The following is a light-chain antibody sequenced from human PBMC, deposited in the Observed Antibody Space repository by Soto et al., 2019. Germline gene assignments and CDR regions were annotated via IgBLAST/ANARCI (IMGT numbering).Light chain of an antibody. V-gene: IGLV2-8*01. CDR2: EVT. Sequence: QSVLTHPPSASGSPGQSVTISCTGTSSDVVGYNYVSWYQQYPGRAPKLMIYEVTKRPSGVPDRFSGSKSGNTASLTVSGLQAEDEADYYCSSYAASNNFYFVFGGGTKVTDL. CDR1: SSDVVGYNY. CDR3: SSYAASNNFYFV. J-gene: IGLJ3*02.